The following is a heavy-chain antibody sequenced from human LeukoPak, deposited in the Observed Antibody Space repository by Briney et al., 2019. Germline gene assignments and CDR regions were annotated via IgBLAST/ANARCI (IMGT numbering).Heavy chain of an antibody. CDR3: AKGYYDSTIAFDI. J-gene: IGHJ3*02. D-gene: IGHD3-22*01. V-gene: IGHV3-23*01. CDR1: GFTFSSYV. CDR2: LSGTGITT. Sequence: GGSLRLSCAASGFTFSSYVMSWVRQAPGRGLAWVSALSGTGITTYYADSVKGRFTISRDNSKNTLYLQMNGLRAEDTAVYYCAKGYYDSTIAFDIWGQGTMVTVSS.